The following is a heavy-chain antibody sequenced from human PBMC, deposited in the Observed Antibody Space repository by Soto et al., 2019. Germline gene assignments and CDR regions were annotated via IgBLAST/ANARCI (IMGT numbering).Heavy chain of an antibody. V-gene: IGHV1-18*01. CDR2: ISAYNGNT. Sequence: GASVKVSCKASGYTITGYGISWVRQAPGQGREWMGLISAYNGNTNYAQKLQGRVTMTTDTSTSTAYMELRSLRSDDTAVYYCARGMEVLRYQESAFDPWGQGTLVTVSS. D-gene: IGHD3-9*01. CDR1: GYTITGYG. J-gene: IGHJ5*02. CDR3: ARGMEVLRYQESAFDP.